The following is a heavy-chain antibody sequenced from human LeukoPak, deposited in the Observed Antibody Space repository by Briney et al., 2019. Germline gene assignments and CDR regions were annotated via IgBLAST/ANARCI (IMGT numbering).Heavy chain of an antibody. CDR2: IYISGTT. V-gene: IGHV4-39*07. Sequence: SETLSLTCTVSGGSISSSSYYWGWIRQPPGKGLEWIGSIYISGTTNYNPSLKSRVTISADTSKNQFSLKVTSVTAADTAVYYCARGYWFYFDYWGQGTLVTVSS. CDR3: ARGYWFYFDY. J-gene: IGHJ4*02. D-gene: IGHD2-8*02. CDR1: GGSISSSSYY.